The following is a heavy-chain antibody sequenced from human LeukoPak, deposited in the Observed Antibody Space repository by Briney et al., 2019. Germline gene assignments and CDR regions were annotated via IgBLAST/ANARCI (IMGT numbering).Heavy chain of an antibody. J-gene: IGHJ5*02. CDR2: IIPIFGTA. CDR1: GYTFTGYY. Sequence: ASVTVSCKASGYTFTGYYMHWVRQAPGQGLEWMGGIIPIFGTANYAQRFQGRVTITADESTSTAYMELSSLRSEDTAVYYCARTHRCGGDCYPWFDPWGQGTLVTVSS. V-gene: IGHV1-69*13. D-gene: IGHD2-21*01. CDR3: ARTHRCGGDCYPWFDP.